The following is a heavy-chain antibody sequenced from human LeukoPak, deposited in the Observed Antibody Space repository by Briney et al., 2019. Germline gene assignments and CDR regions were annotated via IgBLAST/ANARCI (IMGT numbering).Heavy chain of an antibody. CDR3: ARADHYYCYYMDV. Sequence: PSETLSLTCTVSGGSISSSSYYWGWIRQPPGKGLEWIGSIYHSGSTYYNPSLKSRVTISVDTSKNQFSLKLSSVTAADTAVYYCARADHYYCYYMDVWGKGTTVTVSS. CDR1: GGSISSSSYY. CDR2: IYHSGST. V-gene: IGHV4-39*07. J-gene: IGHJ6*03.